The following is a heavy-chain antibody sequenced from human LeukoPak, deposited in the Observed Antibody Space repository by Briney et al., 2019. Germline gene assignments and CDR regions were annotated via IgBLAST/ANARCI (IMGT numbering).Heavy chain of an antibody. J-gene: IGHJ5*02. CDR3: ARLRGPITMVRGEYNWFDP. CDR2: INHSGST. CDR1: GGSFSGYY. V-gene: IGHV4-34*01. Sequence: SETLSLTCAVYGGSFSGYYWSWIRQPPGKGLEWIGEINHSGSTNYNPSLKSRVTISVDTSKNQFSLKLSSVTAADTAVYYCARLRGPITMVRGEYNWFDPWGQGTLVTVSS. D-gene: IGHD3-10*01.